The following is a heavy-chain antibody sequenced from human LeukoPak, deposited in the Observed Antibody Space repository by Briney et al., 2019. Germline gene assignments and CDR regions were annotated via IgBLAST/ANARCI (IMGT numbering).Heavy chain of an antibody. CDR1: GASFSTYY. D-gene: IGHD3-9*01. J-gene: IGHJ6*02. CDR3: ARLILTGYYGMDV. CDR2: INHSGST. V-gene: IGHV4-34*01. Sequence: PSETLSLTCAVYGASFSTYYWSWIRQPPGKGLEWIGEINHSGSTNYNPSLKSRVIISIDTSNNQFSLKLSSVTAADTAVSYCARLILTGYYGMDVWGQGTTVTVSS.